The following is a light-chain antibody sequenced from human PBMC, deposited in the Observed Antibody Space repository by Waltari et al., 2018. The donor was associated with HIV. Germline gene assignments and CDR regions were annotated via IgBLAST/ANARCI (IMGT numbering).Light chain of an antibody. CDR2: AAS. V-gene: IGKV1D-12*01. J-gene: IGKJ4*01. Sequence: DIQMTQSPSSVSASVGDRVTITCRASQGVSIWLAWYQQRPGKAPKLLIYAASSLQSGVPSRFSGSGSGTEFTLTINSLQPEDFATYYCQQANSFPLTFGGGTKVEIK. CDR3: QQANSFPLT. CDR1: QGVSIW.